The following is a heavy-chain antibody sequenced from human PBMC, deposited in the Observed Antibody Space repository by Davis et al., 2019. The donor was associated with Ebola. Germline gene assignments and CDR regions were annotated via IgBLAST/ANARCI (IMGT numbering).Heavy chain of an antibody. D-gene: IGHD1-1*01. CDR1: GFTFSSYS. CDR3: ARATGYYYYYGMDV. CDR2: ISSSSSYI. J-gene: IGHJ6*02. Sequence: GESLKISCAASGFTFSSYSMNWVHQAPGKGLEWVSSISSSSSYIYYADSVKGRFTISRDNAKNSLYLQMNSLRAEDTAVYYCARATGYYYYYGMDVWGQGTTVTVSS. V-gene: IGHV3-21*01.